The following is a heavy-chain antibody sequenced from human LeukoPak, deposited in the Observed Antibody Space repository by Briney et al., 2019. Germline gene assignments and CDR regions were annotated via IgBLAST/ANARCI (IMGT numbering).Heavy chain of an antibody. Sequence: GASVKVSCKASGYTFTSYGISWVRQAPGQGLEWMGWISAYNGNTNYAQKLQGRVTMTTDTSTSTAYMELRSLRSDDTAVYYCARASRYSGSYLLRDYWGQGTLVTVSS. D-gene: IGHD1-26*01. CDR1: GYTFTSYG. J-gene: IGHJ4*02. V-gene: IGHV1-18*01. CDR3: ARASRYSGSYLLRDY. CDR2: ISAYNGNT.